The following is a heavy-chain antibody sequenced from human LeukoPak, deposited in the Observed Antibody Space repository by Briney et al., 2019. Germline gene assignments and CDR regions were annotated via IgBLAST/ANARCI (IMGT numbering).Heavy chain of an antibody. CDR2: IYYSGST. D-gene: IGHD6-13*01. V-gene: IGHV4-59*01. CDR1: GGSISSYY. CDR3: AASSSWDAWFDP. J-gene: IGHJ5*02. Sequence: SETLSITCTVSGGSISSYYWSWIRQPPGKGLEWIGYIYYSGSTNYNPSLKSRVTISLDTSKNQFSLRLSSVTAADTAVYYCAASSSWDAWFDPWGQGTLVTVSS.